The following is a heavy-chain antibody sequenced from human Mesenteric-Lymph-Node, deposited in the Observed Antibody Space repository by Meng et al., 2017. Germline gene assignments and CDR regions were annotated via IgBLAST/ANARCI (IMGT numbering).Heavy chain of an antibody. D-gene: IGHD2-15*01. Sequence: ASVKVSCKTSAYTLTDNYLYWVRQAPGQGLEWIGWIKPNNGDTDFAQKFQGRVTMTWDTSISTAYMDMSSLRSDDTAVYYCARQHCSGGSCWPYFDYWGQGTLVTVSS. V-gene: IGHV1-2*02. CDR1: AYTLTDNY. CDR2: IKPNNGDT. CDR3: ARQHCSGGSCWPYFDY. J-gene: IGHJ4*02.